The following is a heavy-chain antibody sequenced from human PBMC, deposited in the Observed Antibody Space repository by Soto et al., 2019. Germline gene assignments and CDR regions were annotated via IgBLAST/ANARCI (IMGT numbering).Heavy chain of an antibody. CDR1: GFSISSSSYY. CDR3: ARLLGGYCYMDV. J-gene: IGHJ6*03. CDR2: IYYSGST. V-gene: IGHV4-39*01. D-gene: IGHD3-10*01. Sequence: SETLSLTCTVSGFSISSSSYYWGWIRQPPGKGLEWIGSIYYSGSTYYNPSLKSRVTISVDTSKNQFSLKLSSVTAADTAVYYCARLLGGYCYMDVWGKGTTVTVSS.